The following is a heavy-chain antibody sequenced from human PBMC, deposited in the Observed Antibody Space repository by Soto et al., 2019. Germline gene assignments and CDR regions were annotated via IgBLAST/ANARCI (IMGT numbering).Heavy chain of an antibody. V-gene: IGHV4-39*01. CDR1: GGSISSSSYY. D-gene: IGHD6-13*01. CDR3: ARHMGGGSWYDFDYYGMDV. Sequence: LSLTCTVSGGSISSSSYYWGWIRQPPGKGLEWIGSIYYSGSTYYNPSLKSRVTISVDTSKNQFSLKLSSVTAADTAVYYCARHMGGGSWYDFDYYGMDVWGQGTTVTVSS. J-gene: IGHJ6*02. CDR2: IYYSGST.